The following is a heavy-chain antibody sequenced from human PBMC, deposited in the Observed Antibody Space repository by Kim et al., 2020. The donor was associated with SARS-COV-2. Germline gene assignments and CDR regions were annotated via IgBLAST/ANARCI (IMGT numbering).Heavy chain of an antibody. CDR1: RFTISSDY. J-gene: IGHJ5*02. Sequence: GGSLRLSCLASRFTISSDYMSWVRQAAGKGLEWVAVVYRGGATYYADSVKGRFTVSRHDSENTLYLQMDSLTFEDTALYYCARGGPFDLWGQGTLVTVSS. V-gene: IGHV3-53*04. CDR3: ARGGPFDL. CDR2: VYRGGAT.